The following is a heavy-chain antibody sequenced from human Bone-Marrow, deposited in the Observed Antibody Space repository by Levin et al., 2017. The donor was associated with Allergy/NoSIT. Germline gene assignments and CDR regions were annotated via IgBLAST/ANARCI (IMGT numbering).Heavy chain of an antibody. J-gene: IGHJ4*02. CDR3: ARDGEGVYYGSGSYYDY. CDR2: IIPIFGTA. CDR1: GGTFRSYA. Sequence: VSCKASGGTFRSYAISWVRQAPGQGLEWMGGIIPIFGTANYAQKFQGRVTITADESTSTAYMELSSLRSEDTAVYYCARDGEGVYYGSGSYYDYWGQGTLVTVSS. D-gene: IGHD3-10*01. V-gene: IGHV1-69*01.